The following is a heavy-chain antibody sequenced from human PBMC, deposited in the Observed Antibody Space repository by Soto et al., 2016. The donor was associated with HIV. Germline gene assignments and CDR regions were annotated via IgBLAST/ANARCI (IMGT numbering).Heavy chain of an antibody. Sequence: VQLVESGEAWSSLGVPETLLCSLWVHLQRLCYPLGPPGFRERLEWVGVVRTKAANTATEYAASVKGRFTISRDDSENTAYLQMNNLKTEDTAMYYCTRDSGTYNWLDPWGQGTLVTVSS. CDR1: VHLQRLC. J-gene: IGHJ5*02. CDR2: VRTKAANTAT. D-gene: IGHD1-26*01. CDR3: TRDSGTYNWLDP. V-gene: IGHV3-73*01.